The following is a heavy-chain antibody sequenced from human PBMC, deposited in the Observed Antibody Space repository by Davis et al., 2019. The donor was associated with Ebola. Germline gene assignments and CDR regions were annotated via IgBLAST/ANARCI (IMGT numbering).Heavy chain of an antibody. D-gene: IGHD1-26*01. V-gene: IGHV4-39*01. J-gene: IGHJ3*02. CDR1: GGSMTSTSYY. CDR2: FSYGDNTH. Sequence: SETLSLTCTVSGGSMTSTSYYWGWIRQPPGKGLEWVGSFSYGDNTHYYNPSLRSRVTISVDTSRNQFSLKLSSATAADTAVYYCARPWYSGTYYDAYDIWGQGTMVAVSS. CDR3: ARPWYSGTYYDAYDI.